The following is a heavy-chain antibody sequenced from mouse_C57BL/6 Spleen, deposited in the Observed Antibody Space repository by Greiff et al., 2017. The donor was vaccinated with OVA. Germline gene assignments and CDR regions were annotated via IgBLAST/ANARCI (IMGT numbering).Heavy chain of an antibody. Sequence: DVMLVESGGDLVKPGGSLKLSCAASGFTFSSYGMSWVRQTPDKRLEWVATISSGGSYTYYPDSVKGRFTISRDNAKNTLYLQMSSLKSEDTAMYYCARRDLLGDYLDYWGQGTTLTVSS. CDR1: GFTFSSYG. J-gene: IGHJ2*01. CDR2: ISSGGSYT. V-gene: IGHV5-6*02. D-gene: IGHD1-1*01. CDR3: ARRDLLGDYLDY.